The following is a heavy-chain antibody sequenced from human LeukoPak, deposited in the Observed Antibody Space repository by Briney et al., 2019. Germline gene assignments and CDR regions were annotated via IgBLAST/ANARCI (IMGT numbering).Heavy chain of an antibody. CDR2: IYYSGST. CDR1: GGSISSYY. D-gene: IGHD1-1*01. Sequence: SETLSLTCTVSGGSISSYYWSWIRQPPGKGLEWIGYIYYSGSTNYNPSLKSRVTISVDTSKNQFSLKLSSVTAADTAVYYCASSTTGTTYAFDMWGQGTMVTVSS. V-gene: IGHV4-59*12. CDR3: ASSTTGTTYAFDM. J-gene: IGHJ3*02.